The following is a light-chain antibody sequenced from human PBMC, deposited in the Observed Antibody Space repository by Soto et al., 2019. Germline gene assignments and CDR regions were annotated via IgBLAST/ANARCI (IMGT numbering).Light chain of an antibody. CDR1: SSDIGAYDY. Sequence: QPALTQPASASGSPGQSITISCTGTSSDIGAYDYVSWYQLRPGKAPKLMVFEVSNRPSGVSDRFSGSKSGNTASLTISGLQAEDEADYFCSSYSSSNAYVFGTGTKATVL. J-gene: IGLJ1*01. V-gene: IGLV2-14*01. CDR2: EVS. CDR3: SSYSSSNAYV.